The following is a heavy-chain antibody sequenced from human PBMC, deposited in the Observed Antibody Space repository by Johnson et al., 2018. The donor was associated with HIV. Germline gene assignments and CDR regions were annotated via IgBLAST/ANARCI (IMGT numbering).Heavy chain of an antibody. CDR2: ISSSGSAI. J-gene: IGHJ3*02. CDR1: GFTFSDYY. V-gene: IGHV3-11*04. Sequence: QAQLVESGGGLVKPGGSLRLSCAASGFTFSDYYMNWIRQAPEKGLEWISYISSSGSAIKYADSVKGRFTISRDNSKNTLYLQMNSLRAEDTAVYYCAKGTLYSSSSRAFDIWGQGTMVTVSS. D-gene: IGHD6-6*01. CDR3: AKGTLYSSSSRAFDI.